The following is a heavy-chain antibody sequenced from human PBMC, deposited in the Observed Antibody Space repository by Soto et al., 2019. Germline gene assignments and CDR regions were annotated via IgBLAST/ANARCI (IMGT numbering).Heavy chain of an antibody. J-gene: IGHJ3*02. D-gene: IGHD3-9*01. CDR3: AKRQIPDYYSLTGYSPVGAFDI. CDR2: ISGSGGST. CDR1: GFTFSSYA. Sequence: EVQLLESGGGLVQPGGSLRLSCAASGFTFSSYAMSWVRQAPGKGLEWVSAISGSGGSTYYADSVKGRFTISRDNSKNTLYLQMNSLRAEDTAVYYCAKRQIPDYYSLTGYSPVGAFDIWGQGTMVTVSS. V-gene: IGHV3-23*01.